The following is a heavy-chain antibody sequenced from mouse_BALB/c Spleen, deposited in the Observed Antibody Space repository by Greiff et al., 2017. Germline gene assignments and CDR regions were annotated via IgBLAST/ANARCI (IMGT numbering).Heavy chain of an antibody. D-gene: IGHD2-10*01. J-gene: IGHJ3*01. CDR2: ISYSGST. CDR1: GDSITSGY. V-gene: IGHV3-8*02. CDR3: ARWAYDGNYGAY. Sequence: EVQLVESGPSLVKPSQTLSLTCSVTGDSITSGYWNWIRKFPGNKLEYMGYISYSGSTYYNPSLKSRISITRDTSKNQYYLQLNSVTTEDTATYYCARWAYDGNYGAYWGQGTLVTVSA.